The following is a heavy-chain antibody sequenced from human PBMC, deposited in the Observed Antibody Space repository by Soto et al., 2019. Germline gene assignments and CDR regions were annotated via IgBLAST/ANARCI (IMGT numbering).Heavy chain of an antibody. CDR3: ARVYGIAVAGTLDY. J-gene: IGHJ4*02. V-gene: IGHV3-48*01. D-gene: IGHD6-19*01. CDR2: ISSSSSTI. Sequence: EVQLVESGGGLVQPGGSLRLSCAASGFTFSSYSMNWVRQAPGKGLEWVSYISSSSSTIYYADSVKGRFTISRDNANNSLYLQMNSLRAEDTAVYYCARVYGIAVAGTLDYWGQGTLVTVSS. CDR1: GFTFSSYS.